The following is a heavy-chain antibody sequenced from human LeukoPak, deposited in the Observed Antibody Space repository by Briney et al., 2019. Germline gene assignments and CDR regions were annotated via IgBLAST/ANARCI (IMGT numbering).Heavy chain of an antibody. Sequence: GGSLRLSCLTSGFTFSTNAMSWVRQAPGKGLEWISGISRSGASTYYADSVTGRFTISRDNSRNTLYLQMNSLRGDDTAVYYRAKDVGKWESLHFFDYWGQGTLVTVSS. CDR3: AKDVGKWESLHFFDY. CDR2: ISRSGAST. D-gene: IGHD1-26*01. J-gene: IGHJ4*02. CDR1: GFTFSTNA. V-gene: IGHV3-23*01.